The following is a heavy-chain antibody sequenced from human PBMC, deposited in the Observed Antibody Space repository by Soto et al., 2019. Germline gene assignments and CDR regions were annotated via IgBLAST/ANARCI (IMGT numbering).Heavy chain of an antibody. CDR2: ISYSGST. V-gene: IGHV4-39*01. J-gene: IGHJ4*02. Sequence: SETLSLTCTVSGGAISSSNWGWIRQPPGKGLEWIGTISYSGSTYYNPSLRSRVTISEDKSKNQFSLKLTSVTAADTAVYFCARLKDYGGTPFDYWGQGTLVTVSS. D-gene: IGHD4-17*01. CDR3: ARLKDYGGTPFDY. CDR1: GGAISSSN.